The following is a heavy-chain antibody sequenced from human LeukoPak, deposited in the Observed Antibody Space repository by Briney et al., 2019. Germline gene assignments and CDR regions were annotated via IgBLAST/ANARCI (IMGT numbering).Heavy chain of an antibody. CDR1: GFTVSSNY. J-gene: IGHJ4*02. CDR2: IYSGGST. Sequence: PGGSLRLSCAASGFTVSSNYMSWVRQAPGKGLEWVSVIYSGGSTYYADSVKGRFTISRDNSKNALYLQMSSLRAEDTAVYYCASSSWNYYDSSGYLKAFDYWGQGTLVTVFS. CDR3: ASSSWNYYDSSGYLKAFDY. D-gene: IGHD3-22*01. V-gene: IGHV3-66*02.